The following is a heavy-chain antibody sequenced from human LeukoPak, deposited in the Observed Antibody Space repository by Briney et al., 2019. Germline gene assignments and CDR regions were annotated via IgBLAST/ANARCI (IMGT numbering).Heavy chain of an antibody. CDR1: GFTFSSYW. D-gene: IGHD3-9*01. V-gene: IGHV3-74*01. J-gene: IGHJ6*02. Sequence: PGGSLRLSCVASGFTFSSYWMHWVRQDPRKGLVWVSRINGDGRNINYADSVRGRFTISRDNAKNTLFLQMNTLRVEDTAVYYCTRDLMDYDVSTGLHHYYMDVWGQGTTGTVSS. CDR3: TRDLMDYDVSTGLHHYYMDV. CDR2: INGDGRNI.